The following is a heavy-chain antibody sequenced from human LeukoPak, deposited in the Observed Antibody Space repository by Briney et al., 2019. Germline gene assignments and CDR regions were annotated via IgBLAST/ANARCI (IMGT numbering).Heavy chain of an antibody. CDR1: GGSITSDSW. Sequence: SETLSLTCTVSGGSITSDSWWTWVRQPPGKGLEWIGEIYHSGSTRYYPSLKSRVTISVDKSMNQFSLRLNSVTAADTAVYYCARDPDGNGLNFDYWGQGTLVTVSS. D-gene: IGHD2-8*01. CDR2: IYHSGST. V-gene: IGHV4-4*02. CDR3: ARDPDGNGLNFDY. J-gene: IGHJ4*02.